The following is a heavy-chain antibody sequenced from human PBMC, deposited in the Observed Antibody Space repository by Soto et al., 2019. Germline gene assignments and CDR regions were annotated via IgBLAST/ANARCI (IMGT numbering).Heavy chain of an antibody. CDR2: IYYSGST. J-gene: IGHJ4*02. CDR1: GGSSSSGDYY. D-gene: IGHD2-15*01. V-gene: IGHV4-30-4*01. CDR3: ARARGARYFDY. Sequence: SETLSLTCTVSGGSSSSGDYYCSWIRQPPGKGLEWIGYIYYSGSTYYNPSLKSRVTISVDTSKNQFSLKLSSVTAADTAVYYCARARGARYFDYWGQGTLVTVSS.